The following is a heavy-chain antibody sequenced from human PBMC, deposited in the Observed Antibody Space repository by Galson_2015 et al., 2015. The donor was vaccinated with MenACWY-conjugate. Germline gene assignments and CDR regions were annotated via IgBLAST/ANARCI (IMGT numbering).Heavy chain of an antibody. CDR1: GFTFRQYA. CDR2: ISDSGAAT. CDR3: AKDVYTDV. J-gene: IGHJ6*03. V-gene: IGHV3-23*01. Sequence: SLRLSCAVSGFTFRQYAMSWVRQAPGTGLEWVAIISDSGAATHYIDSVKGRFTISRDNSKNTLYMQMSRLRAEDTALYYCAKDVYTDVWGKGTTVSVSS.